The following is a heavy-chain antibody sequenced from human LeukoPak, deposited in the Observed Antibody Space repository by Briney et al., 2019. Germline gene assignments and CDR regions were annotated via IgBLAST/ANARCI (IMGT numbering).Heavy chain of an antibody. J-gene: IGHJ6*03. CDR2: IKVDGSEK. CDR1: GFTLSNYW. D-gene: IGHD2-21*02. V-gene: IGHV3-7*01. CDR3: ARDYCAGDCSWAYMDV. Sequence: GGSLRLSCAASGFTLSNYWMSGVRQAPGKGLEWVANIKVDGSEKHYVDSVNGRFTISRDNAKSSLYLQMNSLRAEDTAVYYCARDYCAGDCSWAYMDVWGKGTTVTVSS.